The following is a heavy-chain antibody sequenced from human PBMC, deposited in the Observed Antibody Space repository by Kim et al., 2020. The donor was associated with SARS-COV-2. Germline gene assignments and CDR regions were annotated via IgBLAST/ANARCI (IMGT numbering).Heavy chain of an antibody. V-gene: IGHV1-24*01. CDR2: FDPEDGET. CDR1: GYTLTELS. J-gene: IGHJ4*02. Sequence: ASVKVSCKVSGYTLTELSMHWVRQAPGKGLEWMGGFDPEDGETIYAQKFQGRVTMTEDTSTDTAYMELSSLRSEDTAVYYCATAWGDLTWGDPRGYRLGRRPYYFDYWGQGTLVTVSS. CDR3: ATAWGDLTWGDPRGYRLGRRPYYFDY. D-gene: IGHD5-18*01.